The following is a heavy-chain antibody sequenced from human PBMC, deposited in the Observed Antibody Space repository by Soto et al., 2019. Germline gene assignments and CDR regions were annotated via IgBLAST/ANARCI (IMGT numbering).Heavy chain of an antibody. CDR1: GYTFSGFY. Sequence: ASVKVSCKASGYTFSGFYMHWVRQAPGQGLEWMGWINPNSGGTKSAEKFQGRVTMTGDTSSSTAYMELSRLTSDDTAVYYCASAAVTGTAGLDFWGQGTQVTVSS. CDR3: ASAAVTGTAGLDF. CDR2: INPNSGGT. V-gene: IGHV1-2*02. D-gene: IGHD6-19*01. J-gene: IGHJ4*02.